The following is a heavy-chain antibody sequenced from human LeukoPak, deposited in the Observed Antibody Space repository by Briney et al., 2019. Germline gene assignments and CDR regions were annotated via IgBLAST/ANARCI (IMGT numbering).Heavy chain of an antibody. D-gene: IGHD1-1*01. CDR1: GGSISSYY. CDR2: IYYSGST. CDR3: ARGLDLFDY. J-gene: IGHJ4*02. Sequence: SDTLSLTCTLSGGSISSYYWSWIRQPPGKGLEWIGYIYYSGSTNYNPSLKSRVTISVDTSKNQFSLKLSSVTAADTAVYYCARGLDLFDYWGQGILVTVSS. V-gene: IGHV4-59*01.